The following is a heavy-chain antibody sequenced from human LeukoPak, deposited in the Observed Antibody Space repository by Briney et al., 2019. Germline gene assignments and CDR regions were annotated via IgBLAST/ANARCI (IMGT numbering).Heavy chain of an antibody. CDR1: GYTFTSYG. CDR2: ISAYNGNT. D-gene: IGHD1-26*01. CDR3: AREFRRGGSYVFDP. Sequence: ASVKVSCKASGYTFTSYGISWVRQAPGQGLEWMGWISAYNGNTNYAQKLQGRVTMTTDTSTSTAYMELRSLRSDDTAAYYCAREFRRGGSYVFDPWGQGTLVTVSS. V-gene: IGHV1-18*01. J-gene: IGHJ5*02.